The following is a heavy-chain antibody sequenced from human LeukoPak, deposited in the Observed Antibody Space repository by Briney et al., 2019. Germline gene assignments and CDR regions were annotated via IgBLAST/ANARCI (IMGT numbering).Heavy chain of an antibody. V-gene: IGHV1-69*13. CDR3: AKWVYGGYYFDY. Sequence: SVKVSCKASGGTFSSYAISWVRQAPGQGLEWMGGIIPIFGTANYAQKSQGRVTITADESTSTAYMELSSLRSEDTAVYYCAKWVYGGYYFDYWGQGTLVTVSS. J-gene: IGHJ4*02. D-gene: IGHD4-23*01. CDR2: IIPIFGTA. CDR1: GGTFSSYA.